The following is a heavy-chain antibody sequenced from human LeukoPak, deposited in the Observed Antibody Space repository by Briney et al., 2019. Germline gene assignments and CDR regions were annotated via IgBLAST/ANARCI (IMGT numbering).Heavy chain of an antibody. J-gene: IGHJ4*02. D-gene: IGHD6-6*01. Sequence: GGSLRLSCAASGFTFSSYAMHWVRQAPGKGLEWVAVIWYDGGNKYYADSVKGRFTISRDNSKNTLYLQMNSLRSEDTAVYYCAKGLSSSSSFSPADYWGQRTLVTVSS. CDR1: GFTFSSYA. CDR2: IWYDGGNK. CDR3: AKGLSSSSSFSPADY. V-gene: IGHV3-33*06.